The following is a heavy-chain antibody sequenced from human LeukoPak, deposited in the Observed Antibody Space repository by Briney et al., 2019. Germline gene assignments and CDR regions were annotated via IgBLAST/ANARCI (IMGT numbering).Heavy chain of an antibody. Sequence: PSETLSLTSAVYGGSFSGYYWSWIRQPPGKGLEWIGEINHSGSTNYNPSLKSRVTISVDTSKNQFSLKPSSVTAADTAVYYCARTISGYDPALLFAPWGQGTLVTVSS. CDR1: GGSFSGYY. D-gene: IGHD5-12*01. J-gene: IGHJ5*02. CDR2: INHSGST. V-gene: IGHV4-34*01. CDR3: ARTISGYDPALLFAP.